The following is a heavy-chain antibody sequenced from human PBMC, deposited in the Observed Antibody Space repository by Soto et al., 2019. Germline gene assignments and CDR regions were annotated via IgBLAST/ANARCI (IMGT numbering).Heavy chain of an antibody. J-gene: IGHJ4*02. CDR3: AREAPHWMATPFTFDY. CDR1: GFTFSSYS. V-gene: IGHV3-48*02. D-gene: IGHD5-12*01. Sequence: GSLRLSCAASGFTFSSYSMNWVRQAPGKGLEWVSYISSSSSTIYYADSVKGRFTISRDNAKNSLYLQMNSLRDEDTAVHYCAREAPHWMATPFTFDYWGQGTLVTVSS. CDR2: ISSSSSTI.